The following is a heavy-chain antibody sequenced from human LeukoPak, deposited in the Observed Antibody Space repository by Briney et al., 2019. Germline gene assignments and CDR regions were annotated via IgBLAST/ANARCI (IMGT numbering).Heavy chain of an antibody. CDR2: IYYSGST. CDR1: GGSISSSGYS. J-gene: IGHJ5*02. D-gene: IGHD3-10*01. V-gene: IGHV4-30-4*07. Sequence: SETLSLTCAVSGGSISSSGYSWGWIRQPPGKGLEWIGYIYYSGSTYYNPSLKSRVTISVDTSKNQFSLKLSSATAADTAVYYCARGRVRGRRDSNWFDPWGQGTLVTVSS. CDR3: ARGRVRGRRDSNWFDP.